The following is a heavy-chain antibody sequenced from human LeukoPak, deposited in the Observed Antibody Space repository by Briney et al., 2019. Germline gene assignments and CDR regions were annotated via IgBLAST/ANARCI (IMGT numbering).Heavy chain of an antibody. Sequence: KNGESLKISCKGSGYSFTNYWLGWVRQMPGQGLDWVGIIYPGDSKTRYSPSFQGQVTISAEKSISTAYLQWSSLKASDTAMYYCVRQGGDCDSTTCPRPDYWGQGTLVTVSS. D-gene: IGHD2-2*01. CDR3: VRQGGDCDSTTCPRPDY. CDR2: IYPGDSKT. J-gene: IGHJ4*02. CDR1: GYSFTNYW. V-gene: IGHV5-51*01.